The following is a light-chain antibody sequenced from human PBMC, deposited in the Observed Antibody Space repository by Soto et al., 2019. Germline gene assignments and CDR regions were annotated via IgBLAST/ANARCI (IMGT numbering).Light chain of an antibody. CDR1: KLGDKY. CDR2: QDS. V-gene: IGLV3-1*01. CDR3: QAWDSSFVV. Sequence: SYDLTQPPSVSVSPGQTASITCSGDKLGDKYACWYQQKPGQSPVLVIYQDSKRPSGIPERFSGSNSGNTATLTISGTQAMDEADYYCQAWDSSFVVFGGGTKLTVL. J-gene: IGLJ2*01.